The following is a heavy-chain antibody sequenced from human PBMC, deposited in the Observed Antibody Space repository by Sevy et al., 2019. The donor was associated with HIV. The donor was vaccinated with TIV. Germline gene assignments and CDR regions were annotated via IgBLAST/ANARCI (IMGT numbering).Heavy chain of an antibody. CDR1: GYTLNNYG. Sequence: ASVKVSCKASGYTLNNYGISWVRQAPGQGLEWIGWITAYKDNTNYAQNFQGRVTMTTDTSTSTAYMELRSLRSDDTAVYYGARVDPYYGVGDVWGQGTTVTVSS. D-gene: IGHD3-3*01. CDR2: ITAYKDNT. V-gene: IGHV1-18*01. CDR3: ARVDPYYGVGDV. J-gene: IGHJ6*02.